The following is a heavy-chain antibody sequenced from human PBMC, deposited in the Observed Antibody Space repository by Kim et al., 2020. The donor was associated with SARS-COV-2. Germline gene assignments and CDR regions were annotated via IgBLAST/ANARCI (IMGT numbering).Heavy chain of an antibody. CDR3: ARVPQGDLRLGELYIDY. CDR1: GFTFSSYG. D-gene: IGHD3-16*01. V-gene: IGHV3-33*01. Sequence: GGSLRLSCAASGFTFSSYGMHWVRQAPGKGLEWVAVIWYDGSNKYYADSVKGRFTISRDNSKNTLYLQMNSLRAEDTAVYYCARVPQGDLRLGELYIDYWGQGTLVTVSS. CDR2: IWYDGSNK. J-gene: IGHJ4*02.